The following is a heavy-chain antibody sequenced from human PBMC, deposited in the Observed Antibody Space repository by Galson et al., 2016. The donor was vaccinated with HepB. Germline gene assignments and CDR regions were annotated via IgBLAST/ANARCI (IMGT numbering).Heavy chain of an antibody. CDR1: DGSISSYF. CDR3: ARGVTGTPYFDF. V-gene: IGHV4-59*01. D-gene: IGHD2-21*02. J-gene: IGHJ4*02. Sequence: ETLSLTCNISDGSISSYFWSWIRQSPGKGLEWIGYIYKSGSTDYSPSLKSRVTVSVDTSKNQFSLKLRSVTSADTAVYYCARGVTGTPYFDFWGQGALVTVSS. CDR2: IYKSGST.